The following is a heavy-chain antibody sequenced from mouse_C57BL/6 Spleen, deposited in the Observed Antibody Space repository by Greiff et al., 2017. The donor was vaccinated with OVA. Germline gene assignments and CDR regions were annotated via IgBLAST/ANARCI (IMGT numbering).Heavy chain of an antibody. Sequence: QVQLQQSGAELVRPGTSVKVSCKASGYAFTNYLIEWVKQRPGQGLEWIGVINPGRGGSNYNEKFKGKATLTADIASSTAYMQLSILTSEDSAVYFCARTYYGNYEHFDYWGQGTTLTVSS. CDR3: ARTYYGNYEHFDY. CDR2: INPGRGGS. J-gene: IGHJ2*01. CDR1: GYAFTNYL. V-gene: IGHV1-54*01. D-gene: IGHD2-10*01.